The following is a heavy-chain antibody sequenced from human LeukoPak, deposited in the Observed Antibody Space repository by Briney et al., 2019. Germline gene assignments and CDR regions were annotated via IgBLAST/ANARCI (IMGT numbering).Heavy chain of an antibody. V-gene: IGHV4-4*02. CDR2: IYHSGST. CDR3: ARTDYGDLNWFDP. D-gene: IGHD4-17*01. J-gene: IGHJ5*02. CDR1: GGSISSSNW. Sequence: PSETLSLTCAVSGGSISSSNWWSWVRQPPGKGLEWIGEIYHSGSTNYNPSLKSRVTMSVDKSKNQFSLELSSVTAADTAVYYCARTDYGDLNWFDPWGQGTLVTVSS.